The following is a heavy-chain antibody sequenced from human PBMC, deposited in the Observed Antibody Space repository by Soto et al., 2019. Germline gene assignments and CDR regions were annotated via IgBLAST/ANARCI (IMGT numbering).Heavy chain of an antibody. CDR3: ARDYLDSSGYYWVDY. CDR2: IYYSGST. V-gene: IGHV4-59*01. CDR1: EGSISRYY. J-gene: IGHJ4*02. Sequence: AETLSVTWTVFEGSISRYYWSWIRKTPGKGLEWIGYIYYSGSTNSNPSLNSRGTISLDMSKTQFSLKLSSVTAADTAVYYCARDYLDSSGYYWVDYWGQGTLVTVSS. D-gene: IGHD3-22*01.